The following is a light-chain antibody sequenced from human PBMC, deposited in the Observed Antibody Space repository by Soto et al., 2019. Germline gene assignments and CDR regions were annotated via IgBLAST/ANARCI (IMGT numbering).Light chain of an antibody. J-gene: IGKJ3*01. Sequence: IMLRLSPVTLSLHPEEGATLSCRASQSISSSFLAWYQQKPGQAPRLLIYGASSRATGIPDRFSGSGSGTDFTLTISSLEPEDFTVYYCQQYITFPFSFGPGAKVDNK. CDR1: QSISSSF. V-gene: IGKV3-20*01. CDR2: GAS. CDR3: QQYITFPFS.